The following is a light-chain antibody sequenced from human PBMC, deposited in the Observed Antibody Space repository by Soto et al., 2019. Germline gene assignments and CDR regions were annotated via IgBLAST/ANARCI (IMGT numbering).Light chain of an antibody. CDR3: HQHTNSPPVT. V-gene: IGKV3-11*01. CDR2: DAS. J-gene: IGKJ4*01. Sequence: EIVLTQSPATLSLSLGETATLSCRASQSVGSYLAWYQQKPGQAPRLLIYDASTRATGIPARFSGSGSGTDFTLTISSLEPEDFAVYYCHQHTNSPPVTFGGGTKVEIK. CDR1: QSVGSY.